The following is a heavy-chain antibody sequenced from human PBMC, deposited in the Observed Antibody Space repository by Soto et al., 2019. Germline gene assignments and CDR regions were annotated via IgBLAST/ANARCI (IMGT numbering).Heavy chain of an antibody. J-gene: IGHJ4*02. D-gene: IGHD2-15*01. CDR3: ARGKDIVAARQNFDY. CDR1: GFTFSSYS. Sequence: EVQLVESGGGLVKPGGSLRLSCAASGFTFSSYSMNWVRQAPGKGLEWVSSISSSSSYIYYADSVKGRFTISRDNAKNSLYLQMNSLRAEDMAVYYCARGKDIVAARQNFDYWGQGTLVTVSS. CDR2: ISSSSSYI. V-gene: IGHV3-21*01.